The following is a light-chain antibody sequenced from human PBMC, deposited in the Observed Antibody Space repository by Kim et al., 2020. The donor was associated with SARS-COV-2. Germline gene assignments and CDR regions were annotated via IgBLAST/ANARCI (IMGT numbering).Light chain of an antibody. CDR1: SGSIASKY. J-gene: IGLJ3*02. V-gene: IGLV6-57*03. Sequence: NTVSISCTRSSGSIASKYVHWYDRGPGTAPTTLIYGDDQRPSGVPDRFSASIDTSSNSASLIISGLKTEDGADYYCQSYDNDNHGVFGGGTQLTVL. CDR2: GDD. CDR3: QSYDNDNHGV.